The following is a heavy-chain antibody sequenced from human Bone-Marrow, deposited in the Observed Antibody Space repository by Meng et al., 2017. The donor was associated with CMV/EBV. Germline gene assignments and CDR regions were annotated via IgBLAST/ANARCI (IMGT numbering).Heavy chain of an antibody. CDR2: ISSSGSTI. CDR3: ARDGDRDYWGYKGYGMDV. D-gene: IGHD7-27*01. CDR1: GFTFSDYY. J-gene: IGHJ6*02. Sequence: GGSLRLSCAASGFTFSDYYMSWIRQAPGKGLEWVSYISSSGSTIYYADAVKGRFTISRDNAKNSLYLQMNSLRAGDTAVYYCARDGDRDYWGYKGYGMDVWGQGTTVTVSS. V-gene: IGHV3-11*04.